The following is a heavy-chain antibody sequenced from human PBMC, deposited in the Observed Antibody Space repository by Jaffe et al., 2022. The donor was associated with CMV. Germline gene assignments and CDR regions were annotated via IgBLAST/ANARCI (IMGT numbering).Heavy chain of an antibody. Sequence: EVQLVESGGGLVQPGRSLRLSCTASGFTFGDYAMSWVRQAPGKGLEWVGFIRSKAYGGTTEYAASVKGRFTISRDDSKSIAYLQMNSLKTEDTAVYYCSSPYPAYYYYMDVWGKGTTVTVSS. CDR1: GFTFGDYA. D-gene: IGHD2-2*01. V-gene: IGHV3-49*04. J-gene: IGHJ6*03. CDR2: IRSKAYGGTT. CDR3: SSPYPAYYYYMDV.